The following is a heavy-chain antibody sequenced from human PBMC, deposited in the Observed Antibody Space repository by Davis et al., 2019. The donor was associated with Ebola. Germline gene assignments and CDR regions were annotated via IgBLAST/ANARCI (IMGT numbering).Heavy chain of an antibody. CDR1: GYSFTTYW. J-gene: IGHJ6*02. Sequence: GESLKISCKGSGYSFTTYWIGWVRQMPGKGLEWMAIIYPGDSDARYSPSFQGHVTISVDKSISTTYLQWSSLKASDTAMYYCARRPPYDPFGMDVWGQGTTVTVSS. D-gene: IGHD3-3*01. CDR3: ARRPPYDPFGMDV. CDR2: IYPGDSDA. V-gene: IGHV5-51*01.